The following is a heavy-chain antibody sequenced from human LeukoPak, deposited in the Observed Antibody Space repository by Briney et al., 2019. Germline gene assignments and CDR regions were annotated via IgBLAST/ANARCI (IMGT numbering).Heavy chain of an antibody. V-gene: IGHV4-30-4*01. CDR3: ARDTPYSSSWYGYFQH. Sequence: SETLSLTCTVSGGSISSGDYYWSWIRQPPGKGLEWIGYIYYSGSTYYNPSLKSRVTISVDTSKNQFSLKLSSVTAADTAAYYCARDTPYSSSWYGYFQHWSQGTLVTVSS. CDR1: GGSISSGDYY. D-gene: IGHD6-13*01. J-gene: IGHJ1*01. CDR2: IYYSGST.